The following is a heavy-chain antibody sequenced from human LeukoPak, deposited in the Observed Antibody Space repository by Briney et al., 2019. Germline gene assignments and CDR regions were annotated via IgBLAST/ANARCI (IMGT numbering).Heavy chain of an antibody. CDR1: GDSVSSKSVT. CDR2: TYYRSKWYN. D-gene: IGHD3-10*01. V-gene: IGHV6-1*01. Sequence: SQTLSLTCAISGDSVSSKSVTWDWIRQSPSRGPEWLGRTYYRSKWYNDYAVSVKSRITINPDTSKNQFSLQLNSVTPEDTAVYYCARVWFGDQMGWFDPWGQGTLVTVSS. CDR3: ARVWFGDQMGWFDP. J-gene: IGHJ5*02.